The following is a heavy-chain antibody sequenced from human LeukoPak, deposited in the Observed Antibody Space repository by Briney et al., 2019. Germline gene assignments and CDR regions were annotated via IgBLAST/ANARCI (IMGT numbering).Heavy chain of an antibody. CDR3: ARSQYSASWYV. Sequence: SETLSLTCTVSGGSISSYYWSWIRQPPGKGLEWIGYIYYSGSTYYNPSLKSRLTISVDTSKNQFSLKLSSVTAADTALYYCARSQYSASWYVWGQGTLVTVSS. CDR2: IYYSGST. V-gene: IGHV4-59*04. CDR1: GGSISSYY. D-gene: IGHD6-13*01. J-gene: IGHJ4*02.